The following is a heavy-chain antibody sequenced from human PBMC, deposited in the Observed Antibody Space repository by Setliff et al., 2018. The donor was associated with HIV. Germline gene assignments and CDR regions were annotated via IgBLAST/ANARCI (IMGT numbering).Heavy chain of an antibody. J-gene: IGHJ6*03. Sequence: PGGSLRLSCAASGFTFSNAWMSWVRQAPGKGLEWVGRIKSKTDGGTTDYAAPVKGRFTISRDDSKNTLYLQMNSLKTEDTAVYFCTRRRRGYCTSTSCLYYYYMDVWGKGTTVTVSS. CDR2: IKSKTDGGTT. D-gene: IGHD2-2*01. V-gene: IGHV3-15*01. CDR3: TRRRRGYCTSTSCLYYYYMDV. CDR1: GFTFSNAW.